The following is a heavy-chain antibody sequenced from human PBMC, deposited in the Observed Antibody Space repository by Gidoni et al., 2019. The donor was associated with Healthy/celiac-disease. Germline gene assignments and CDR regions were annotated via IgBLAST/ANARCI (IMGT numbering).Heavy chain of an antibody. Sequence: QVQLVQSGAEVKKPGASVKVSCKASGYTFTGYYMHWVRQAPGQGLEWMGWINPNSGGTNYAQKFQGWVTMTRDTSCSTAYIELSRLRSDDTTVYYCARAGRGPLRYFDITLEFDYWGQGTLVTVSS. CDR1: GYTFTGYY. J-gene: IGHJ4*02. D-gene: IGHD3-9*01. V-gene: IGHV1-2*04. CDR3: ARAGRGPLRYFDITLEFDY. CDR2: INPNSGGT.